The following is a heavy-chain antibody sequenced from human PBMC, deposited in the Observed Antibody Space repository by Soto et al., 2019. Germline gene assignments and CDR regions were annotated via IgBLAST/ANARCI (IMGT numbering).Heavy chain of an antibody. CDR3: AKDSWTYYDILTGYGLPFDY. CDR2: ISGSGGST. J-gene: IGHJ4*02. CDR1: GFTFSSYA. Sequence: SGGSLRLSCAASGFTFSSYAMSLVRQAPGKGLEWVSAISGSGGSTYYADSVKGRFTISRDNSKNTLYLQMNSLRAEDTAVYYCAKDSWTYYDILTGYGLPFDYWGQGTLVTVSS. D-gene: IGHD3-9*01. V-gene: IGHV3-23*01.